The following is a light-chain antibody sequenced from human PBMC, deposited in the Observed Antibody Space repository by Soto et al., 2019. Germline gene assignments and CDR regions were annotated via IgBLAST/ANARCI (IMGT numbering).Light chain of an antibody. J-gene: IGKJ4*01. CDR1: QSVDSSS. CDR2: DSS. V-gene: IGKV3-20*01. CDR3: QQYGGVPLT. Sequence: ENVLTQSPGTLSLSPGERATLSCRASQSVDSSSLGWYQQKPGQAPRLLIYDSSSRATGIPDRFSGSGSGTDFTLTISRLEPEDFAVYYCQQYGGVPLTFGGGTKVEI.